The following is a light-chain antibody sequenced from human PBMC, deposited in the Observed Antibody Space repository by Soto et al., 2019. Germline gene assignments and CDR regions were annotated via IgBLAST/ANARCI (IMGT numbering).Light chain of an antibody. J-gene: IGKJ5*01. CDR3: QQYEKWPPSIT. Sequence: NAFTQPPGTLSLSPGDTATLSCRASQSFNSIYLAWYQQKPGQAPRLLIYGASSRATGIPARFSGGGSGTEFTLTISSLQSEDFALYFCQQYEKWPPSITFGQGTRLEIK. CDR2: GAS. CDR1: QSFNSIY. V-gene: IGKV3-20*01.